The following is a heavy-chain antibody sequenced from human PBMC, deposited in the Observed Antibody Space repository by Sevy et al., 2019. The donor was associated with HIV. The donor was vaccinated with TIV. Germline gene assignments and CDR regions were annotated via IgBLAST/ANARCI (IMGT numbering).Heavy chain of an antibody. V-gene: IGHV4-34*01. CDR2: INHSGST. CDR1: GGSFSGYY. CDR3: ARGHKMATIPYYYYYYGMDV. J-gene: IGHJ6*02. Sequence: SETLSLTCAVYGGSFSGYYWSWIRQPPGKGLEWIGEINHSGSTNYNPSLKSRVTISVDTFKNQFSLKLSSVTAADTAVYYCARGHKMATIPYYYYYYGMDVWGQGTTVTVSS. D-gene: IGHD5-12*01.